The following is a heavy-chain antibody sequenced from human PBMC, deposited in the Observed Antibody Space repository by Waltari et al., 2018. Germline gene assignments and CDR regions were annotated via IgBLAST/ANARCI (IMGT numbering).Heavy chain of an antibody. D-gene: IGHD6-6*01. CDR1: GYTFTGYY. Sequence: QVQLVQSGAEVKKPGASVKVSCKASGYTFTGYYMHWVRQAPGQGLEWMGWINPNSGGTTYAQKFQGRVTMTRDTSISTAYMELSRLRSDDTAVYYCARVGSIAARPDYWGQGTLVTVSS. V-gene: IGHV1-2*02. CDR3: ARVGSIAARPDY. J-gene: IGHJ4*02. CDR2: INPNSGGT.